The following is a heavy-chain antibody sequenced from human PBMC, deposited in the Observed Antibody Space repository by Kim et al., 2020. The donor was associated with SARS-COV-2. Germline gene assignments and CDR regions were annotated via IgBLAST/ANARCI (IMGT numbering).Heavy chain of an antibody. CDR3: VKNQKKWELLTVFDS. V-gene: IGHV3-43*01. CDR2: ISWSGMNK. D-gene: IGHD1-26*01. Sequence: GGSLRLSCAASGFIFNEYTLHWVRQAPGKGLEWVSLISWSGMNKYYADSVSGRFAISRDNSQESLFLQMSNLTNDDTAFYYCVKNQKKWELLTVFDSWGQGTLVTVSS. J-gene: IGHJ4*02. CDR1: GFIFNEYT.